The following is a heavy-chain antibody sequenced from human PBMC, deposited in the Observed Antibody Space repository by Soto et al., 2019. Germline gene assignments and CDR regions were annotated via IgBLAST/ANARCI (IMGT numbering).Heavy chain of an antibody. CDR1: TSGFGGSNY. J-gene: IGHJ6*02. CDR2: IYRDGNT. Sequence: GGSLRLSCAASTSGFGGSNYMTWVRQAPGKGLEWVSVIYRDGNTYYVDSVKGRFTISRDNSKNTLYLQMNSLRGEDTAVYYCARGRFGMDVWGRGTTVTVSS. CDR3: ARGRFGMDV. V-gene: IGHV3-53*01.